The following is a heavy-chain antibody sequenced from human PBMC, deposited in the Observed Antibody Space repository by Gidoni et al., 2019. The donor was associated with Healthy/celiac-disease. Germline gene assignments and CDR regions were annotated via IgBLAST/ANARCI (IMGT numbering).Heavy chain of an antibody. CDR2: INSDGSST. V-gene: IGHV3-74*01. J-gene: IGHJ4*02. CDR1: GFTFSSYW. Sequence: EVQLVESGGGLVQPGGSLRLSCAASGFTFSSYWMQWVRQAPGKGLVWVSRINSDGSSTSYAESVKGRLTISIDNAKNTLYLQMNSLRAEDTAVYYCARDGRTVTPIDYWGQGTLVTVSS. D-gene: IGHD4-17*01. CDR3: ARDGRTVTPIDY.